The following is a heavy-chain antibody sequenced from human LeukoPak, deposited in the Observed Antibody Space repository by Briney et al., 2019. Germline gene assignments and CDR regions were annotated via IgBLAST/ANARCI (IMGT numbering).Heavy chain of an antibody. J-gene: IGHJ3*02. CDR2: IIPIFGTA. V-gene: IGHV1-69*13. Sequence: GASVKVSCKASGYTFTSYYMHWVRQAPGQGLEWMGGIIPIFGTANYAQKFQGRVTITADESTSTAYMELSSLRSEDTAVYYCAMKDIVVVPAANDAFDIWGQGTMVTVSS. D-gene: IGHD2-2*01. CDR3: AMKDIVVVPAANDAFDI. CDR1: GYTFTSYY.